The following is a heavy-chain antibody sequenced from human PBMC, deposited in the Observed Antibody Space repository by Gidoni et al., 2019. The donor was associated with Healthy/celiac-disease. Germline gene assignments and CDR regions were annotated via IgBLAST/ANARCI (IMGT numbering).Heavy chain of an antibody. Sequence: QVQLVQSGAEVKKPGASVKVYCKASGYTFTGYYMHWVRQAPGQGLEWMGWINPNSGGTNYAQKFQGRVTMTRDTSISTAYMELSRLRSDDTAVYYCARVAADSSGWFPANWFDPWGQGTLVTVSS. CDR1: GYTFTGYY. CDR2: INPNSGGT. D-gene: IGHD6-19*01. J-gene: IGHJ5*02. CDR3: ARVAADSSGWFPANWFDP. V-gene: IGHV1-2*02.